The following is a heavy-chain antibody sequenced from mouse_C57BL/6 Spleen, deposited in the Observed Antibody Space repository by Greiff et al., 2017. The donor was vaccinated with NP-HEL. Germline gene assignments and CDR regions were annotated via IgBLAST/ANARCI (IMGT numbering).Heavy chain of an antibody. Sequence: QVQLQQPGAELVKPGASVKMSCKASGYTFTSYWITWVKQRPGQGLAWIGDIYPGSGSTNYNEKFKSKATLTVDTSSSTAYMQLSSLTSEDSAVYCCARRRYYYSNWYFDVWGTGTTVTVSS. CDR3: ARRRYYYSNWYFDV. V-gene: IGHV1-55*01. D-gene: IGHD2-5*01. J-gene: IGHJ1*03. CDR2: IYPGSGST. CDR1: GYTFTSYW.